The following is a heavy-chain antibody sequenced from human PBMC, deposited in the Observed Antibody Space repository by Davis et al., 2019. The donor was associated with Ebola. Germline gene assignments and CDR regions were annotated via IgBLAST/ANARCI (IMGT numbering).Heavy chain of an antibody. CDR2: IGSSSSYI. CDR1: GFTFSSYS. CDR3: ARDEFYYDSSGYGYYYGMDV. V-gene: IGHV3-21*01. J-gene: IGHJ6*02. D-gene: IGHD3-22*01. Sequence: GESLKISCAASGFTFSSYSMNWVRQAPGKGLEWVSSIGSSSSYIYYADSVKGRFTISSDNAKKSLYLHMNSLRAEDTAVYYCARDEFYYDSSGYGYYYGMDVWGQGTTVTVSS.